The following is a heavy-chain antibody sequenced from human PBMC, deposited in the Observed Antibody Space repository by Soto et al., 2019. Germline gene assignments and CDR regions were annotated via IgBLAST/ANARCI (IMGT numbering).Heavy chain of an antibody. V-gene: IGHV3-23*01. J-gene: IGHJ6*02. CDR1: GFTYSSYA. CDR3: AKILYARPYYYYYGMDV. Sequence: GVSLRLSCSASGFTYSSYAMSWVRQAPGKGLEWVSAISGSGGSTYYADSVKGRFTISRDNSKNTLYLQMNSLRAEDTAVYYCAKILYARPYYYYYGMDVWGQGTTVTVSS. D-gene: IGHD2-8*01. CDR2: ISGSGGST.